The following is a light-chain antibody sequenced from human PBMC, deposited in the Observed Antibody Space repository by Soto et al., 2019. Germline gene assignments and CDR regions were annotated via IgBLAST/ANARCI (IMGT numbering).Light chain of an antibody. Sequence: QSALTQPASVSGSPGQSITISCTGTSSDVGGYNYVSWYQQHPGKAPKVMIYDVSNRPSGVSNRFSGSKSGNTASLTISGLQAEDEADYYCSSYTGSSTYVFGTGTKVTVL. CDR3: SSYTGSSTYV. V-gene: IGLV2-14*01. J-gene: IGLJ1*01. CDR2: DVS. CDR1: SSDVGGYNY.